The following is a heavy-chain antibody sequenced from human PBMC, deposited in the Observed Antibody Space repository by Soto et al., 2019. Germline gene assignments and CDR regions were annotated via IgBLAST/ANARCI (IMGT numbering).Heavy chain of an antibody. CDR3: AKCLSGEFFDY. D-gene: IGHD3-10*01. CDR2: VSVGGATT. V-gene: IGHV3-23*01. J-gene: IGHJ4*02. CDR1: GFTFSNYA. Sequence: EVQLLESGGGLVQPGGSLRLSCAASGFTFSNYAMSWVRQAPGKGLEWVSTVSVGGATTYYADSVKGRFTISRDNSKNTLNLQMNSLGVDDMAVYYCAKCLSGEFFDYWGQGTLVTVSS.